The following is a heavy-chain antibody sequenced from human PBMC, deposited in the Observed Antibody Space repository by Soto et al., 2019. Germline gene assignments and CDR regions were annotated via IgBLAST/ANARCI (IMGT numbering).Heavy chain of an antibody. J-gene: IGHJ3*02. CDR3: ARVAELERTNDAFDI. CDR1: GYTFTSYA. V-gene: IGHV1-18*01. D-gene: IGHD1-1*01. Sequence: ASVKVSCKASGYTFTSYAMNWVRQAPGQGLEWMGWINAYNGNTNYAQKLQGRVTMTTDTSTSTAYMELRSLRSDDTAVYYCARVAELERTNDAFDIWGQGTMVTVSS. CDR2: INAYNGNT.